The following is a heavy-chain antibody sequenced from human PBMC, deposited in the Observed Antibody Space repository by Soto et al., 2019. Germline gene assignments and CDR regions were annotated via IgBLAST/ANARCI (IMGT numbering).Heavy chain of an antibody. D-gene: IGHD3-10*01. CDR3: ARDRGLLWFGELLL. CDR2: ISSSSSTI. CDR1: GFTFSSYS. Sequence: EVQLVESGGGLVQPGGSLRLSCAASGFTFSSYSMNWVRQAPGKGLEWVSYISSSSSTIYYADSVKGRFTISRDNAKNSLYVQMNSLRAEDTAVYYCARDRGLLWFGELLLWGQGTLVTVSS. V-gene: IGHV3-48*01. J-gene: IGHJ4*02.